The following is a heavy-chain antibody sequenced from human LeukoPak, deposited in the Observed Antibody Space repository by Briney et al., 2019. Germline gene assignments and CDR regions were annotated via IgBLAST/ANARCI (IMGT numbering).Heavy chain of an antibody. CDR3: ARDRIAALDY. Sequence: PSETLSLTCTVSGGSISSYYWSWIRQPPGKGLEWIGYIYYSGSTNYNPSLKSRVTISVDTSKNQFSLKPSSVTAADTAVYYCARDRIAALDYWGQGTLVTVSS. V-gene: IGHV4-59*01. J-gene: IGHJ4*02. D-gene: IGHD6-6*01. CDR1: GGSISSYY. CDR2: IYYSGST.